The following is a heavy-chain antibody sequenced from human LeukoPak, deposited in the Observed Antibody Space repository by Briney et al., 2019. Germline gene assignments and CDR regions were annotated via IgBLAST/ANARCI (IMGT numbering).Heavy chain of an antibody. V-gene: IGHV3-30-3*01. D-gene: IGHD6-13*01. CDR2: ISYDGSNK. J-gene: IGHJ4*02. CDR3: ARDSGSTGCSSSWYYFDY. CDR1: GFTFSSYA. Sequence: GGSLRLSCAASGFTFSSYAMHWVRQAPGKGLEWVAVISYDGSNKYFADSVKGRFTISRDNSKNTLYLQMNSLRAEDTAVYYCARDSGSTGCSSSWYYFDYWGQGTLVTVSS.